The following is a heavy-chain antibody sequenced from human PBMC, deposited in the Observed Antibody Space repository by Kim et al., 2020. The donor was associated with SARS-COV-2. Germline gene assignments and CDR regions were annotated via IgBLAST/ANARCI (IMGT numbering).Heavy chain of an antibody. CDR3: AKGGEGGNPADHYAMDV. CDR2: ISPGAGSR. CDR1: GFSFSSYG. D-gene: IGHD2-15*01. Sequence: GGSLRLSCVVSGFSFSSYGLSWVRQAPGKGLEWVSSISPGAGSRYYADSVKGRFTISRDNSKNTLYLEMDSLRAEDTAVYYCAKGGEGGNPADHYAMDVWGQGTTVTVSS. J-gene: IGHJ6*02. V-gene: IGHV3-23*01.